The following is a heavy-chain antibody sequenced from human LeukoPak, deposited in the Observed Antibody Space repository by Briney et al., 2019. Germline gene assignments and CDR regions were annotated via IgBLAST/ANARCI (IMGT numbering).Heavy chain of an antibody. D-gene: IGHD7-27*01. CDR1: GFTFSSDW. J-gene: IGHJ4*02. CDR3: ARQNWAFDY. CDR2: MKQDGNEK. Sequence: GGSLRLSCAASGFTFSSDWMSWVRQAPGKGLEWVANMKQDGNEKYYVDSVKGRFTISSDNAKNSLYLQMNSLRGEDTAVYYCARQNWAFDYWGQGTLVTVSS. V-gene: IGHV3-7*01.